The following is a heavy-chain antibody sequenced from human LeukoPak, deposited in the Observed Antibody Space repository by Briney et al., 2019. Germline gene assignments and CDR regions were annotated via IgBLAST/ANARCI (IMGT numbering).Heavy chain of an antibody. CDR1: GFTFSSYA. CDR2: ICGRGGST. V-gene: IGHV3-23*01. CDR3: AKKVTGRSGYSSGWYGRAGNWFDP. J-gene: IGHJ5*02. Sequence: GGSLRLSCAASGFTFSSYAMIWVPHARGKGVVCVSPICGRGGSTYYGDSLKGRFTISRDNPKNTVYLQMNSQRAEDTAVYYCAKKVTGRSGYSSGWYGRAGNWFDPWGQGTLVTVSS. D-gene: IGHD6-19*01.